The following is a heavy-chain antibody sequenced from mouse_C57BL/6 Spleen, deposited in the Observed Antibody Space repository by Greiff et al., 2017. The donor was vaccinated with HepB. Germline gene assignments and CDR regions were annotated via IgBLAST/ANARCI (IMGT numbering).Heavy chain of an antibody. CDR3: TRYYGSSPHYAMDY. D-gene: IGHD1-1*01. J-gene: IGHJ4*01. Sequence: QVQLQQSGAELVRPGASVTLSCKASGYTFTDYEMHWVKQTTVHGLEWIGAIDPETGGTAYNQKFKGKAILTADKSSSTAYMELRSLTSEDSAVYYCTRYYGSSPHYAMDYWGQGTSVTVSS. CDR1: GYTFTDYE. CDR2: IDPETGGT. V-gene: IGHV1-15*01.